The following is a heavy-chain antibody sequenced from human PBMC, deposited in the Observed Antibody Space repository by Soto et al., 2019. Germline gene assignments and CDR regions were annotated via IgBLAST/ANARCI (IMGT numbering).Heavy chain of an antibody. CDR2: IYYSGST. CDR3: ARYSNWYYFDY. V-gene: IGHV4-31*03. J-gene: IGHJ4*02. Sequence: SETLSLTCSVSGGSINSGGYYWSWMRQHPGKGLEWIGYIYYSGSTYYNPSLKSRVTISVDTSKNQFSLRLSSVTAADTAVYYCARYSNWYYFDYWGQGTLVTVSS. CDR1: GGSINSGGYY. D-gene: IGHD4-4*01.